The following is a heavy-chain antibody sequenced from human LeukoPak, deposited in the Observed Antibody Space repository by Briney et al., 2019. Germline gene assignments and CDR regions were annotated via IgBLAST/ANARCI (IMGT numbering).Heavy chain of an antibody. J-gene: IGHJ6*02. D-gene: IGHD3-16*01. CDR3: ARHQSTFGVVSGGMDV. Sequence: SETLSLTCTVSGGSISGYYWSWIRQPPGKGLEWIGFIYYSEGTNYNPSLKSRVTISADTSKNQFSLNLSSVTAADTAVYYCARHQSTFGVVSGGMDVWGQGTTVTVSS. CDR1: GGSISGYY. CDR2: IYYSEGT. V-gene: IGHV4-59*08.